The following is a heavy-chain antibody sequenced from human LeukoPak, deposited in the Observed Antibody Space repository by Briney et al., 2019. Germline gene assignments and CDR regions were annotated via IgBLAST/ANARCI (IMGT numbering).Heavy chain of an antibody. V-gene: IGHV1-69*05. J-gene: IGHJ4*02. D-gene: IGHD3-22*01. CDR3: ARTPNYFDSSGSYDH. Sequence: SVKVSCKASGGTFSSYAISWVRQAPGQGLEWMGGIIPIFGTANYAQKFQGRVTITTDESTSTAYMELSSLRSEDTAVYSCARTPNYFDSSGSYDHWGQGTLVTVSS. CDR2: IIPIFGTA. CDR1: GGTFSSYA.